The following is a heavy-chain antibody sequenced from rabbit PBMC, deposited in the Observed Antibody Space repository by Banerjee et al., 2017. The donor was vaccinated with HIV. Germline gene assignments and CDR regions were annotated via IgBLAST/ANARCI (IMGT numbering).Heavy chain of an antibody. Sequence: QSLEESGGDLVQPEGSLTLTCTASGFSFSSSYYMCWVRQAPGKGLEWIGCIGAGSGSAYYASWAKGRFTISKTSSTTVTLQMTSLTVADTATYFCARANTYYTVGVGYAGSFDPWGPGTLVTVS. J-gene: IGHJ2*01. V-gene: IGHV1S40*01. CDR1: GFSFSSSYY. D-gene: IGHD6-1*01. CDR3: ARANTYYTVGVGYAGSFDP. CDR2: IGAGSGSA.